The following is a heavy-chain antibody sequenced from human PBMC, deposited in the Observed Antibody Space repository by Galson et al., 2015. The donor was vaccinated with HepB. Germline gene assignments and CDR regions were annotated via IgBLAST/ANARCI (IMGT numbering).Heavy chain of an antibody. CDR2: ISAYNGNT. CDR1: GYTFTSYG. D-gene: IGHD1-26*01. CDR3: ARVDKSSYRGDAFDI. J-gene: IGHJ3*02. V-gene: IGHV1-18*01. Sequence: SVKVSCKASGYTFTSYGISWVRQAPGQGLEWMGWISAYNGNTNYAQKLQGRVTMTTDTSTSTAYMELRSLRSDDTAVYYCARVDKSSYRGDAFDIWGQGTMVTVSS.